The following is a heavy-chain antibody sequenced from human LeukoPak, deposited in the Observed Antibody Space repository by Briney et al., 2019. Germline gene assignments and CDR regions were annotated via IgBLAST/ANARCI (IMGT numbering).Heavy chain of an antibody. Sequence: NPGGSLRLSCAASGFNFSNAWMSWVRQAPGKGLEWVGRIKSKTDGGTTDYAAPVKGRFTISRDDSKNTLYLQMNSLKTEDTAVYYCTTVSVVVITATRGGYWGQGTLVTVSS. V-gene: IGHV3-15*01. CDR3: TTVSVVVITATRGGY. CDR1: GFNFSNAW. D-gene: IGHD2-15*01. J-gene: IGHJ4*02. CDR2: IKSKTDGGTT.